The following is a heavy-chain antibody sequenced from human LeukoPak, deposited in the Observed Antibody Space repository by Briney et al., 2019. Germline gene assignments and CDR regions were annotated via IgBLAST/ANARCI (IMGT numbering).Heavy chain of an antibody. D-gene: IGHD3-10*01. CDR2: IYTSGST. V-gene: IGHV4-4*07. J-gene: IGHJ3*02. Sequence: SETLSLTCTVSGGSISSYYWSWIRQPVGKGLEWIGRIYTSGSTNYNPSLKSRVTMSVDTSKKQFSLKLTSVTAADTAMYYCARDRESWTDTFDIWGQGTMVTVSS. CDR1: GGSISSYY. CDR3: ARDRESWTDTFDI.